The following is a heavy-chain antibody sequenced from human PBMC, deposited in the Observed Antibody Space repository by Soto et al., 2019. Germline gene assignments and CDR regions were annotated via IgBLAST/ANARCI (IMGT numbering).Heavy chain of an antibody. CDR2: ISGSGGST. J-gene: IGHJ6*03. CDR1: GFTFSSYA. V-gene: IGHV3-23*01. CDR3: AKGRGYGLGYCSSTSCYGLGFGYMDV. D-gene: IGHD2-2*01. Sequence: EVQLLESGGGLVQPGGSLRLSCAASGFTFSSYAMSWVRQAPGKGLEWVSAISGSGGSTYYADSVKGRFTISRDNSNNQLYLQMNSLRAEDTAVYYCAKGRGYGLGYCSSTSCYGLGFGYMDVWGKGTTVTVSS.